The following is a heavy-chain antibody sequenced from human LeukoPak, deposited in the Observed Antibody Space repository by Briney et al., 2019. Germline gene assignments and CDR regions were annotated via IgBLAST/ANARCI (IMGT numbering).Heavy chain of an antibody. CDR1: GYSFTGHY. V-gene: IGHV1-2*02. J-gene: IGHJ4*02. D-gene: IGHD3-10*01. Sequence: ASVKVSCKASGYSFTGHYMHWVRQAPGQGLEWMGWINPNSGGTNYAQKFRGRVTMTRDVSINTAYMELSTLRSDDTAVYYCARDGVRRFGDHVPDYWGQGTLATVSS. CDR2: INPNSGGT. CDR3: ARDGVRRFGDHVPDY.